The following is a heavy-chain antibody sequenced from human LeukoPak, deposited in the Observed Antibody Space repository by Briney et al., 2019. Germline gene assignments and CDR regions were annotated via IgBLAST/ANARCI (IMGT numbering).Heavy chain of an antibody. CDR1: GGSISSISYY. CDR3: ARGGRDTVEVVAATPPPQTYYFDF. V-gene: IGHV4-39*07. J-gene: IGHJ4*02. D-gene: IGHD2-15*01. Sequence: NASETLSLTCTISGGSISSISYYWSWIRQPPGKGLEWIGEINHSGSTNYNPSLKSRVTISGDTSKNQFSLKLSSVTAADTAVYFCARGGRDTVEVVAATPPPQTYYFDFWGQGTLVTVSS. CDR2: INHSGST.